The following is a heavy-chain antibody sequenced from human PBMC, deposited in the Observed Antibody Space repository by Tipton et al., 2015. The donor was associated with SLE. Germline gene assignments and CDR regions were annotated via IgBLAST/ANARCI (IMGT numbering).Heavy chain of an antibody. CDR1: GGSISSGSYY. CDR3: ARHGGWGLNY. Sequence: LRLSCTVSGGSISSGSYYWSWIRQPAGKGLEWIGHIYTSGSTNYNPSLKSRVTISVDTSKNQFSLKLSSVTAADTAVYYCARHGGWGLNYWGQGTLVTVSS. V-gene: IGHV4-61*09. D-gene: IGHD3-16*01. J-gene: IGHJ4*02. CDR2: IYTSGST.